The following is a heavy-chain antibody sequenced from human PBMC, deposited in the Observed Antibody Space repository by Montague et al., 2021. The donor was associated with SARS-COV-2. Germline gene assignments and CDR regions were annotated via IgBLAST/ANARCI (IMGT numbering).Heavy chain of an antibody. CDR1: GGSISPYY. Sequence: SETLSLTCTVSGGSISPYYWSWIRQSPGKGLECIGYISYSGSTDYNPSLKSRVTISIDTSKNQFSLKLSSVTAADTAVYYCARWGEYYDSPYYYYAMDVWGQGTTVTVSS. V-gene: IGHV4-59*12. J-gene: IGHJ6*02. D-gene: IGHD3-3*01. CDR3: ARWGEYYDSPYYYYAMDV. CDR2: ISYSGST.